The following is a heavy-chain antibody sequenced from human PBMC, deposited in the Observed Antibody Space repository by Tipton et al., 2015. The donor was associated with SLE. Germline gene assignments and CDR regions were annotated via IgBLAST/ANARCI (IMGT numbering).Heavy chain of an antibody. Sequence: TLSLTCAVYGGSFSGYYWSWIRQPPGKGLEWIVGIYHSGSTYYNPSLKSRVTISVDTSKNQFSLMLSSVTAADTAVYYCATDSKTGTTEYFDLWGRGTLVTVSS. CDR2: IYHSGST. D-gene: IGHD1-7*01. CDR1: GGSFSGYY. J-gene: IGHJ2*01. V-gene: IGHV4-34*01. CDR3: ATDSKTGTTEYFDL.